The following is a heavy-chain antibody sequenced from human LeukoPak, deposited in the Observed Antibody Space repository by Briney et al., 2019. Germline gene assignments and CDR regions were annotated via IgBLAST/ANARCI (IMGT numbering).Heavy chain of an antibody. V-gene: IGHV5-51*01. J-gene: IGHJ5*02. D-gene: IGHD3-16*01. CDR3: ARLEEDLTLGVAGYWFVP. CDR2: IYPDDSNT. CDR1: GYSFTTHW. Sequence: ESLKISCKGSGYSFTTHWIGWVRQMPGKGLEWMGIIYPDDSNTRYSPSFQGQVTLSADKSINTAYLQWSSLRASDTAMYYCARLEEDLTLGVAGYWFVPWGQGTLVTVS.